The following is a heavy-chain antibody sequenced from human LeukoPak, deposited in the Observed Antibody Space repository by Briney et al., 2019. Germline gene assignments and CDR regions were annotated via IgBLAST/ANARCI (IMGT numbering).Heavy chain of an antibody. CDR3: AKFTAPFGPSPFDY. J-gene: IGHJ4*02. Sequence: GGSLRLSCAASGFTFSSYAMSWVRQAPGKGLEWVSAISGSGGSTYYADSVKGRFTVSRDNSKNTLYLQMNSPRAEDTAVYYCAKFTAPFGPSPFDYWGQGTLVTVSS. D-gene: IGHD2-21*02. CDR2: ISGSGGST. V-gene: IGHV3-23*01. CDR1: GFTFSSYA.